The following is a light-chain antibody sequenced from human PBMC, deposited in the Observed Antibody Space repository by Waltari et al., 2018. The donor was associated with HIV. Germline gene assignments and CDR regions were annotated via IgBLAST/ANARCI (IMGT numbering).Light chain of an antibody. CDR3: SSFADRDGFYVL. CDR1: NSDIGSYDY. V-gene: IGLV2-8*01. Sequence: QSALTQPPSASGSPGQSVTLSCTGSNSDIGSYDYVSWYQLHPGKDPKLVISEVTKRPSGVSDRFSGSKSANTAFLTVSGLQAEDEADYYCSSFADRDGFYVLFGGGTRLTVL. J-gene: IGLJ2*01. CDR2: EVT.